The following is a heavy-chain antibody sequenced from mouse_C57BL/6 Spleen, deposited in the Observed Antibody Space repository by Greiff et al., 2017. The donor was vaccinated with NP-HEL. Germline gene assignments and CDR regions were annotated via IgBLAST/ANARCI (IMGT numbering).Heavy chain of an antibody. D-gene: IGHD3-2*02. J-gene: IGHJ4*01. CDR3: ARRGLYSSGYDGAMDY. CDR2: IHPNSGST. Sequence: QVQLQQPGAELVKPGASVKLSCKASGYTFTSYWMHWVKQRPGQGLEWIGMIHPNSGSTNYNEKFKSKATLTVDKSSSTAYMQLSSLTSEDSAVYYCARRGLYSSGYDGAMDYWGQGTSVTVSS. CDR1: GYTFTSYW. V-gene: IGHV1-64*01.